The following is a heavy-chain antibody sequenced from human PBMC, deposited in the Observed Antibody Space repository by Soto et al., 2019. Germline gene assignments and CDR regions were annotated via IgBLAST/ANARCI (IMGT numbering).Heavy chain of an antibody. Sequence: QVHLVQSGAEVKKPGASVKISCKGSGYAFTTYGITWVRQAPGQGLEWMGWISAHNGNTNYAQKLQGRVTVTRDTSTSTAYMELRSLRSDDTAVYYCAKGRYGDYWGQGALVTVSS. J-gene: IGHJ4*02. CDR1: GYAFTTYG. V-gene: IGHV1-18*01. D-gene: IGHD1-1*01. CDR3: AKGRYGDY. CDR2: ISAHNGNT.